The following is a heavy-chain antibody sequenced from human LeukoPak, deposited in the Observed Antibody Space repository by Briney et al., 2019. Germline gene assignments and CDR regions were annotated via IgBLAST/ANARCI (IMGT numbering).Heavy chain of an antibody. CDR1: GASFSTDY. CDR3: AKSHFWSGYASDY. Sequence: PSETLSLTCTVSGASFSTDYWYWIRQSPGEGLQWIGCFSDRGSTSYNPSLKSRVALSVDTSKNQFFWSLKSVTAADTAVYYCAKSHFWSGYASDYWGRGILVTVSS. V-gene: IGHV4-4*09. D-gene: IGHD3-3*02. J-gene: IGHJ4*02. CDR2: FSDRGST.